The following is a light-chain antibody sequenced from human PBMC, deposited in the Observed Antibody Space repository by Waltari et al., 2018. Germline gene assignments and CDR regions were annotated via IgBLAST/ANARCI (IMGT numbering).Light chain of an antibody. CDR2: AAS. CDR1: QNVDSS. V-gene: IGKV3-15*01. CDR3: QQYNNWPPLT. J-gene: IGKJ4*01. Sequence: ETVMTQSPATLSVSPGETATLSCRASQNVDSSLAWYQQRTGQPHRLLLSAASTRASGFPARFSGSGSGTEFTLTISSLQSEDSSVYYCQQYNNWPPLTFGGGTKVELK.